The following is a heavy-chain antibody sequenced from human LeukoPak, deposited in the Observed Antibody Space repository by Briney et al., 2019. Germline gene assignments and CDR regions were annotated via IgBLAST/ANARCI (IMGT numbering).Heavy chain of an antibody. J-gene: IGHJ4*02. CDR3: AREGTLNYDFWSGYYSALGYFDY. V-gene: IGHV1-69*04. CDR1: GGTFSSYA. CDR2: IIPILGIA. D-gene: IGHD3-3*01. Sequence: ASVNVSCTASGGTFSSYAISWVRQAPGQGLEWMGRIIPILGIANYAQKFQGRVTITADKSTSTAYMELSSLRSEDTAVYYCAREGTLNYDFWSGYYSALGYFDYRGQGTLVTVSS.